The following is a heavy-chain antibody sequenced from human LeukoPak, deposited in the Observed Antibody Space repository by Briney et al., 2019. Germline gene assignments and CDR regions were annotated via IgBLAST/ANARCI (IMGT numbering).Heavy chain of an antibody. Sequence: SETLSLTCTVSGGSISSGDYYWSWIRQPPGKGLEWIGYIYYSGSTNYNPSLKSRVTISVDTSKNQFSLRLSSVTAADTAVYYCARHWIGPEYSSSLNWFDPWGQGTLVTVSS. D-gene: IGHD6-13*01. CDR2: IYYSGST. CDR3: ARHWIGPEYSSSLNWFDP. J-gene: IGHJ5*02. V-gene: IGHV4-30-4*08. CDR1: GGSISSGDYY.